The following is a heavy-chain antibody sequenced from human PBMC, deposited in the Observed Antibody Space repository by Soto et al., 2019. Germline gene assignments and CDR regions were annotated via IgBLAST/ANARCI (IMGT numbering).Heavy chain of an antibody. V-gene: IGHV1-69*13. CDR2: IIPIFGTA. CDR1: GGTFSSYA. Sequence: SVKVSCKASGGTFSSYAISWVRQAPGQGLEWMGGIIPIFGTANYAQKFQGRVTITADESTSTAYMELSSLRSEDTAVYYCARDTHNYYDSSGYPGPYYGMDVWGQGTTVTVSS. J-gene: IGHJ6*02. D-gene: IGHD3-22*01. CDR3: ARDTHNYYDSSGYPGPYYGMDV.